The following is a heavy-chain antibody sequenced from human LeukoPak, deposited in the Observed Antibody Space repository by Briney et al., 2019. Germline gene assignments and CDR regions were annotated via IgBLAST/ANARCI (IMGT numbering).Heavy chain of an antibody. CDR2: ISGSETST. V-gene: IGHV3-23*01. J-gene: IGHJ4*02. D-gene: IGHD2-21*01. CDR3: ARDRPDYSRGSLFDY. CDR1: GFPFSTYA. Sequence: PGGSLRLSCAASGFPFSTYAMSWVRQAPGKGLEWVSAISGSETSTYYADSVKGRFTISRDTSKNTLYLQMNGLRAEDTAVYYCARDRPDYSRGSLFDYWGQGTLVTVSS.